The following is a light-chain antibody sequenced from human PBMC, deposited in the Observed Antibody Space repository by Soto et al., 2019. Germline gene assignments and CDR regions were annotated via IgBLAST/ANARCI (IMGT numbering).Light chain of an antibody. J-gene: IGLJ3*02. CDR2: SNN. Sequence: QSVLTQPPSASGTPGQRVTISCSGSSSNSTINYVYWYQQLPGTAPKLLIYSNNQRPSGVPYRFSGSKSGTSASLAISGLRSEDEADYYCAACDDSPRVRVFGGGCKLTGL. V-gene: IGLV1-47*02. CDR3: AACDDSPRVRV. CDR1: SSNSTINY.